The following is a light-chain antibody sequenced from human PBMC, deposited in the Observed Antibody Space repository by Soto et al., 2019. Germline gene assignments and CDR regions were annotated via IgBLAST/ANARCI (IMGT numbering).Light chain of an antibody. V-gene: IGKV1-5*01. CDR3: QQYNSYSRT. Sequence: DIRMTQSPSTLSASVGDRVTITCRASQSISGWLAWYHQKPGKAPKLLIYDASSWGSGVPSRFSGSGSGTEFTLTISSLQPDDFATYYCQQYNSYSRTFGQGTKVEIK. CDR2: DAS. J-gene: IGKJ1*01. CDR1: QSISGW.